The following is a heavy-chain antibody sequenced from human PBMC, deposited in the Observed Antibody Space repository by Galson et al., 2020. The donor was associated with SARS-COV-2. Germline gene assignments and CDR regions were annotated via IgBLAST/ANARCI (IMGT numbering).Heavy chain of an antibody. CDR2: LRSDGSTT. CDR3: ARLKAWGTFDL. Sequence: GGSLRLSCAASGFTLTEYGMVSVRQAPGKGLVWVARLRSDGSTTNYADSVKGRFTTSRDNAKNKVYLQMNSLRAEDTAVFYCARLKAWGTFDLWGKGAIVMVS. V-gene: IGHV3-74*01. CDR1: GFTLTEYG. D-gene: IGHD7-27*01. J-gene: IGHJ3*01.